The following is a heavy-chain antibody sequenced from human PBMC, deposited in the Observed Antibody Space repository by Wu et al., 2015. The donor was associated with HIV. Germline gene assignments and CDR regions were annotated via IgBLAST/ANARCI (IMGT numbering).Heavy chain of an antibody. CDR1: GYTFTGYY. CDR3: ARGPTVVTPVTT. J-gene: IGHJ4*02. CDR2: INPNSGGT. Sequence: QVQLVQSGAEVKKPGASVKVSCKASGYTFTGYYMHWVRQAPGQGLEWMGWINPNSGGTNYAQKFQGRVTITADESTSTAYMELSSLRSEDTAVYYCARGPTVVTPVTTWGQGTLGHRLL. D-gene: IGHD4-23*01. V-gene: IGHV1-2*02.